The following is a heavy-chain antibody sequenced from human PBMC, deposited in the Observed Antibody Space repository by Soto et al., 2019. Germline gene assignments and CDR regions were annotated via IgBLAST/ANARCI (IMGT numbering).Heavy chain of an antibody. Sequence: EVQLVESGGGLIQPGGSLRLSCAASGFTVSTNYMSWVRQAPGKGLEWVSVIYSGGSTYYADSVNGRFTISRDNSKNTLSLQMNSLRAEDTAVYYCARASIAAAGYYFDYWGQGTLVTVSS. J-gene: IGHJ4*02. CDR1: GFTVSTNY. V-gene: IGHV3-53*01. D-gene: IGHD6-13*01. CDR3: ARASIAAAGYYFDY. CDR2: IYSGGST.